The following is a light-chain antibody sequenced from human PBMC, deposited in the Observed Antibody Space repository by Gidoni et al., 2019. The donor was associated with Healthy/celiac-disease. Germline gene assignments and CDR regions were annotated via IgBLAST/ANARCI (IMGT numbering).Light chain of an antibody. Sequence: DIQMTQSPSTLSASVGDRVTITCRASQSISSWLAWYQQKPGKAPKLLIYKASSLESGVPSRFSGSGSGTEFTLTISSPQPDDFATYYCQLGLTFGGGTKVEIK. CDR1: QSISSW. CDR2: KAS. V-gene: IGKV1-5*03. CDR3: QLGLT. J-gene: IGKJ4*01.